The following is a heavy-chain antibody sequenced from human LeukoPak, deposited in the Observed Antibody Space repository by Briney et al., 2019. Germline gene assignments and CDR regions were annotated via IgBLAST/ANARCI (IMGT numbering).Heavy chain of an antibody. CDR1: GYTFTDYY. CDR2: IYPKSGGT. J-gene: IGHJ4*02. CDR3: ARGGINTWIYLGDY. Sequence: ASVKVSCKASGYTFTDYYMHWVRQAPGQGLEWMGWIYPKSGGTNYAQKFQGRVSMTRDMSISTAYMELSRLRSDDTAVYCCARGGINTWIYLGDYWGQGTLVTVSS. D-gene: IGHD1-7*01. V-gene: IGHV1-2*02.